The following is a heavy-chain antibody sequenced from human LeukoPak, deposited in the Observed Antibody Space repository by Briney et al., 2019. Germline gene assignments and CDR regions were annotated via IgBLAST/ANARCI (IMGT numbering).Heavy chain of an antibody. J-gene: IGHJ4*02. CDR3: ARGPYCSSTSCYTQFDY. CDR1: GGSISSYY. D-gene: IGHD2-2*02. CDR2: IYYSGST. V-gene: IGHV4-59*01. Sequence: SETLSLTCTVSGGSISSYYWSWIRQPPGKGLEWIGYIYYSGSTNYNPSLKSRVTISVDTSKNQFSLKLSSVTAADTAVYYCARGPYCSSTSCYTQFDYWGQGTLVTVSP.